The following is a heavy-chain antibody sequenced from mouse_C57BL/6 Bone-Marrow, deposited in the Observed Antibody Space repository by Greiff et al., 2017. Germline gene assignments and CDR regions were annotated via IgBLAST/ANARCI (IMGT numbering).Heavy chain of an antibody. D-gene: IGHD2-1*01. J-gene: IGHJ4*01. CDR2: IYPGSGST. CDR1: GYTFTSYW. Sequence: QVHVKQPGAELVKPGASVKMSCKASGYTFTSYWITWVKQRPGQGLEWIGDIYPGSGSTNYNEKFKSKATLTVDTSSSTAYMQLSSLTSEDSAVYYCARENLLPYYYAMDYWGQGTSVTVSS. V-gene: IGHV1-55*01. CDR3: ARENLLPYYYAMDY.